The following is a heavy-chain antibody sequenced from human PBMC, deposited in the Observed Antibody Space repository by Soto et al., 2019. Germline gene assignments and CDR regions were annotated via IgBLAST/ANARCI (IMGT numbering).Heavy chain of an antibody. Sequence: GSLRVGCAASGFTVNSHAMSWVRQAPGKGLEWVSAISGSGGSTYYADSVKGRFTISRDNSKNTLYLQMNSLRAEDTAVYYCAKAETTVVSDADYWGQGTLVTVSS. CDR2: ISGSGGST. D-gene: IGHD4-17*01. CDR1: GFTVNSHA. CDR3: AKAETTVVSDADY. J-gene: IGHJ4*02. V-gene: IGHV3-23*01.